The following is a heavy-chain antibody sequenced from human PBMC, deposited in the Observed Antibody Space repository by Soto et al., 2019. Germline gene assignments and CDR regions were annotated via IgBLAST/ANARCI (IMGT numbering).Heavy chain of an antibody. J-gene: IGHJ4*02. V-gene: IGHV2-5*02. Sequence: QITLKESGPSLVKPTQTLTLTCTFSGFSLTTTGVGAVWIRQPPGKALEWLALIYWDDDKHYTPSLRSRLTVTKDTTKNQVVLTLTNVDPEDTGTYFCAHVGGFVQCLYRLDHWGQGTLVTVSS. CDR1: GFSLTTTGVG. CDR2: IYWDDDK. D-gene: IGHD6-19*01. CDR3: AHVGGFVQCLYRLDH.